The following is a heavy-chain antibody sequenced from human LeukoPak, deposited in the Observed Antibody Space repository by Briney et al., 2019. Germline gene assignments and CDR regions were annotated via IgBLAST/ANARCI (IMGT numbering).Heavy chain of an antibody. CDR2: ISWNSGSI. CDR3: AKDVSYSSSWYHLDY. CDR1: GFTFDDYA. Sequence: PGGSLRLSCAASGFTFDDYAMHWVRQAPGKGLEWVSGISWNSGSIGYADSVKGRFTISRDNAKNSLYLQMNSLRAEDTALYYCAKDVSYSSSWYHLDYWGQGTLVTVSS. V-gene: IGHV3-9*01. J-gene: IGHJ4*02. D-gene: IGHD6-13*01.